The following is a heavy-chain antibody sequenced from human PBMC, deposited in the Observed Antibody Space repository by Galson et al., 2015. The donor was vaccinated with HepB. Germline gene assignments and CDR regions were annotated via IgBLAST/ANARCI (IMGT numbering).Heavy chain of an antibody. CDR1: GGSIGTYY. Sequence: ETLSLTCSVFGGSIGTYYWSWIRQPPGKGLEWIGFISYSENTNYTPSLKSRVAISLDTSKRQFSLILSSVTAADTAVYYCARTSSPARYSYMDVWGKGTTVTVSS. D-gene: IGHD1-14*01. V-gene: IGHV4-59*08. CDR2: ISYSENT. J-gene: IGHJ6*03. CDR3: ARTSSPARYSYMDV.